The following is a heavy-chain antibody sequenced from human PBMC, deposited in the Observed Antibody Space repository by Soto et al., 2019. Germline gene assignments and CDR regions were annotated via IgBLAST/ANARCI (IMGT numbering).Heavy chain of an antibody. CDR3: TRGVSYGFDF. CDR2: MTSDSNTL. J-gene: IGHJ3*01. V-gene: IGHV3-48*01. D-gene: IGHD3-10*01. Sequence: PGGSLILSCAASGFSFNIYSMNWVRQAPGKGLEWVSYMTSDSNTLHYADSVKGRFTISRDNAKNSVYLQMNSLRAEDTAIYYCTRGVSYGFDFWGRGTLVTVSS. CDR1: GFSFNIYS.